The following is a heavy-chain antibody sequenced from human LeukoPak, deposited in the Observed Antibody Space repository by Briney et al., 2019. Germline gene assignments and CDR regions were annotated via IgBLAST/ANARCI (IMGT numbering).Heavy chain of an antibody. D-gene: IGHD4-17*01. CDR3: TTFDYAAFEH. J-gene: IGHJ4*02. V-gene: IGHV3-15*01. CDR1: GFTFTNAW. CDR2: IKRKTDGGTT. Sequence: PGGSLRLSCAGSGFTFTNAWMSWVRQAPGKGLEWVGRIKRKTDGGTTDYAAPVKGRFTISRDDSKNTLYLQMNSLKTEDTAVYYCTTFDYAAFEHWGQGALVTVSS.